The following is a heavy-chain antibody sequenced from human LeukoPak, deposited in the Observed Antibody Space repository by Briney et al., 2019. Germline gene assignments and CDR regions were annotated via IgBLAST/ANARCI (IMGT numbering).Heavy chain of an antibody. CDR2: VYSSGGT. CDR1: GGSISGYY. CDR3: ARDSGAAIDY. D-gene: IGHD2-2*02. Sequence: SETLSLTCTVSGGSISGYYWSWIRQSPGKGLEWIGYVYSSGGTNYNPSLKSRVSISVDMSKNQLSLELSSVTAADTAVYYCARDSGAAIDYWGQGTLVTVSS. J-gene: IGHJ4*02. V-gene: IGHV4-59*01.